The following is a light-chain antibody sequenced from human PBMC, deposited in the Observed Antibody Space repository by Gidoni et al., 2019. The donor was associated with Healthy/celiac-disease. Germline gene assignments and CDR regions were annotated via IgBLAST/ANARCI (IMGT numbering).Light chain of an antibody. CDR2: DVS. Sequence: QSALTQPGSVSGSPGQSVTISCTGTSSDVGGYNYVSWYQPHPGKAPKLMIYDVSKRPSGVPDRFSGSKSGNTASLTISGLQAEDEADYYCCSYAGSYVVFGGGTKLTVL. CDR3: CSYAGSYVV. CDR1: SSDVGGYNY. V-gene: IGLV2-11*01. J-gene: IGLJ2*01.